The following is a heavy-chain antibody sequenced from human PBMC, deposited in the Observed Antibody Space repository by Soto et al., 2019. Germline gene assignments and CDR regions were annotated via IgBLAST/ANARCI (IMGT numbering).Heavy chain of an antibody. CDR2: ISGSGGAT. Sequence: GGSLRLSCEASGFSFSSSARNWVRQAPGKGLEWISVISGSGGATYFADSVKGRFTISRDNSKTTLYLQINSLRAEDTAVYYCAKATLRVVSTLVFDHWGQGSLVTVSS. D-gene: IGHD3-3*01. V-gene: IGHV3-23*01. CDR1: GFSFSSSA. J-gene: IGHJ4*02. CDR3: AKATLRVVSTLVFDH.